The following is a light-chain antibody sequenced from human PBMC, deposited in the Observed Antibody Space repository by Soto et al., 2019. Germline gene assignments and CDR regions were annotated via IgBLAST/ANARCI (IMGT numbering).Light chain of an antibody. CDR1: SSDVGGYNY. V-gene: IGLV2-8*01. CDR3: ASCAGSNQV. Sequence: QSVLTQPPSASGSPGQSVTISCTGTSSDVGGYNYVSWYQKYPGKAPKLMIYEVTKRPSGVPDRFSGSKSGNTASLTVSGLLAEDEADYYCASCAGSNQVFGTGTKVTVL. CDR2: EVT. J-gene: IGLJ1*01.